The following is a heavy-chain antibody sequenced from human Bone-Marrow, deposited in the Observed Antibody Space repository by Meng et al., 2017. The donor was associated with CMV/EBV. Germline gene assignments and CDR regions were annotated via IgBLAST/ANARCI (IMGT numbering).Heavy chain of an antibody. V-gene: IGHV4-34*01. D-gene: IGHD5-18*01. CDR3: ARAFGSS. Sequence: LRLSCAVYGGSFSGYYWSWIRQPPGKGLEWIGEINHSGSTNYNPSLKSRVTISVDMSKKQFSLKLSSVTAADTAVYYCARAFGSSWGQGTLVTVSS. CDR1: GGSFSGYY. CDR2: INHSGST. J-gene: IGHJ4*02.